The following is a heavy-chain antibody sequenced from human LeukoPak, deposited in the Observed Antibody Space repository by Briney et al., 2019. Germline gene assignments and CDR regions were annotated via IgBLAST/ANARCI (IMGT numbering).Heavy chain of an antibody. V-gene: IGHV3-48*02. CDR2: ISSSSSTI. CDR1: GFSFSSYS. CDR3: ARDFERGYSYGSFEY. D-gene: IGHD5-18*01. Sequence: PGGSLRLSCAASGFSFSSYSMNWVRQAPGKGLEWVSYISSSSSTIYYADSVKGRFTISRDNAKNSLYLQMNSLRDEDTAVNYCARDFERGYSYGSFEYWGQGTLVTVSS. J-gene: IGHJ4*02.